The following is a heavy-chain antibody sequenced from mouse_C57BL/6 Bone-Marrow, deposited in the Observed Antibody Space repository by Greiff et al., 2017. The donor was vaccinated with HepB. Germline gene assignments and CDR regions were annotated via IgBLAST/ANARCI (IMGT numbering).Heavy chain of an antibody. CDR3: ARYSFYAVDY. CDR1: GYTFTNYW. D-gene: IGHD2-12*01. V-gene: IGHV1-63*01. Sequence: QVQLKESGAELVRPGTSVKMSCKASGYTFTNYWIRWVKQRPGHGLEWIGDIYPGGGYTNYNEKFKGKATLTADKSSSTAYMQFSSLTSEDSAIYYCARYSFYAVDYWGQGTSVTVAS. J-gene: IGHJ4*01. CDR2: IYPGGGYT.